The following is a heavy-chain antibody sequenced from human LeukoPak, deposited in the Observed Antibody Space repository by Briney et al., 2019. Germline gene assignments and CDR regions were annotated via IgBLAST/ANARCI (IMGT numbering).Heavy chain of an antibody. Sequence: PGGSLRLSCAASGFTFSSYSMNWVRQAPGKGLEWVSSISSSSSYIYYADSVKGRFTISRDNAKNSLYLQMNGLRAEDTAVYYCARDKVTSCYDWGQGTLVTVSS. CDR3: ARDKVTSCYD. V-gene: IGHV3-21*01. CDR2: ISSSSSYI. CDR1: GFTFSSYS. J-gene: IGHJ4*02. D-gene: IGHD2-2*01.